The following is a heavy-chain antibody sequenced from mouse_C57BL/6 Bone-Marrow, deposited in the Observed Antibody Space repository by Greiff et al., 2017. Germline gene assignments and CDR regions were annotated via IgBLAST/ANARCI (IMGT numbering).Heavy chain of an antibody. CDR2: IHPNSGST. V-gene: IGHV1-64*01. Sequence: VQLQQPGAELVKPGASVKLSCKASGYTFTSYWMHWVKKRPGQGLEWIGMIHPNSGSTNYNEKFKSKATLTVDKSSSTAYMQLSSLTSEDSAVYYCARSKRRIEPFAYWGQGTLVTVSA. CDR3: ARSKRRIEPFAY. CDR1: GYTFTSYW. J-gene: IGHJ3*01.